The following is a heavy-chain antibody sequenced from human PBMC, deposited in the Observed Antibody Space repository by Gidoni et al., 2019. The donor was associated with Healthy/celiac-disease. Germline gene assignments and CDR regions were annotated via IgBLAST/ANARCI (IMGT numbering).Heavy chain of an antibody. CDR3: AKAGYGYCTNGVCPHMDV. V-gene: IGHV3-43D*03. CDR2: ISWDGGST. CDR1: GFTFDDYA. Sequence: EVQLVESGGVVVQPGGSLRLSCAASGFTFDDYAMHWVRQAPGKGLEWVSLISWDGGSTYYADSVKGRFTISRDNSKNSLYLQMNSLRAEDTALYYCAKAGYGYCTNGVCPHMDVWGQGTTVTVSS. J-gene: IGHJ6*02. D-gene: IGHD2-8*01.